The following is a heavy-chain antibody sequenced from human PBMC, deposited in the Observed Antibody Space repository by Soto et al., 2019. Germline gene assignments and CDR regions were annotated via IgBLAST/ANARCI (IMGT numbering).Heavy chain of an antibody. J-gene: IGHJ3*01. D-gene: IGHD6-19*01. Sequence: SETLSLTCGVYGGSFSGYFWNWIRQSPGKGLEWIGKVNHNGRNNYNPSLKSRVTISLDMSKKQISLKLTSVTAADTAVYYCARGGSSDWQVAFDFWGQGTMVTVS. CDR2: VNHNGRN. CDR1: GGSFSGYF. V-gene: IGHV4-34*01. CDR3: ARGGSSDWQVAFDF.